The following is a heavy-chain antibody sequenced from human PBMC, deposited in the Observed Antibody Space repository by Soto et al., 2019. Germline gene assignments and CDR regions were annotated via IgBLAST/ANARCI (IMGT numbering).Heavy chain of an antibody. CDR3: ASGRGYSYGSFDY. CDR1: GGSISSNY. J-gene: IGHJ4*02. CDR2: IYYSGST. V-gene: IGHV4-59*01. Sequence: SETLSLTCTVSGGSISSNYWSWIRQPPGKGLEWIGYIYYSGSTNYNPSLKSRVTISVDTSKNQFSLKLSSVTAADTAVYYCASGRGYSYGSFDYWGQGTLVTVSS. D-gene: IGHD5-18*01.